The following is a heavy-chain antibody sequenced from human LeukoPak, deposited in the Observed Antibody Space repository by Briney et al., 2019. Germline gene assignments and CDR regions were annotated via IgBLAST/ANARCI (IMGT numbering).Heavy chain of an antibody. Sequence: GGSLRLSCAASGFTFSSYATHWVRQAPGKGLEWVAVISYDGSNKYYADSVKGRFTIYRDNSKNTLYLQMNSLRAEDTAVYYCARSPPRVTTHFDYWGQGTLVTVSS. CDR2: ISYDGSNK. CDR1: GFTFSSYA. J-gene: IGHJ4*02. CDR3: ARSPPRVTTHFDY. V-gene: IGHV3-30*04. D-gene: IGHD4-17*01.